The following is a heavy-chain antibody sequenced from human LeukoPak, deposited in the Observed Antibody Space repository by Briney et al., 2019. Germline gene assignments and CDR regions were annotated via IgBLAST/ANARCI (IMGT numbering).Heavy chain of an antibody. J-gene: IGHJ6*03. Sequence: GGSLRLSCAASGFTFDDYGMSWVRQAPGKGLEWISGINWNGGSTGYADSVKGRFTISRDNAKNSLYLQMNSLRAEDTALYYCARVKMVRGVIYYYYYYMDVWGKGTTVTVSS. V-gene: IGHV3-20*04. D-gene: IGHD3-10*01. CDR1: GFTFDDYG. CDR3: ARVKMVRGVIYYYYYYMDV. CDR2: INWNGGST.